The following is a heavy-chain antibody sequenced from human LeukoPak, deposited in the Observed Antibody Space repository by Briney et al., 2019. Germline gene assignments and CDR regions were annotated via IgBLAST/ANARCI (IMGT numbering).Heavy chain of an antibody. CDR2: IYPGDSDT. J-gene: IGHJ6*03. V-gene: IGHV5-51*01. CDR3: ARLAGYCSSTSCYSYYHYYYMDV. D-gene: IGHD2-2*01. Sequence: GESLKISCQGSGYTFTNYWIVWVRQVPGKGLEWMGIIYPGDSDTRYSPSFQGQVTLSADKSMTTAYLQWSSLKASDTAIYFCARLAGYCSSTSCYSYYHYYYMDVWGKGTTVTVSS. CDR1: GYTFTNYW.